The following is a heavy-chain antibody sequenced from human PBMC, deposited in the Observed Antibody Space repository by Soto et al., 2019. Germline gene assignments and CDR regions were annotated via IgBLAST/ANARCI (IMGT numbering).Heavy chain of an antibody. CDR3: ARGYSNYGYDY. CDR2: IYYSGST. J-gene: IGHJ4*02. V-gene: IGHV4-59*01. D-gene: IGHD4-4*01. Sequence: SETLSLTCTVSGDSISSYYWGWIRQPPGKGLEWIGYIYYSGSTNYNSSLKSRVTMSVDTSKNQFSLKVRSVTAADTAVYYCARGYSNYGYDYWGQGTLVTVSS. CDR1: GDSISSYY.